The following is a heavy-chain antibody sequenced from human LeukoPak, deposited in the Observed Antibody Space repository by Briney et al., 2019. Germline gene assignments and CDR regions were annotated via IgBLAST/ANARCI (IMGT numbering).Heavy chain of an antibody. D-gene: IGHD2-2*01. V-gene: IGHV1-18*01. Sequence: VASVKVSCKASGYTFTSYGISWVRQAPGQGLEWMGWISAYNGNTNYAQKLQGRVTMTTDTSTSTAYMELRSLRSDDTAVYYCARDPRYCSSTSCYSNWFDPWGQGTLVTVSS. CDR3: ARDPRYCSSTSCYSNWFDP. J-gene: IGHJ5*02. CDR1: GYTFTSYG. CDR2: ISAYNGNT.